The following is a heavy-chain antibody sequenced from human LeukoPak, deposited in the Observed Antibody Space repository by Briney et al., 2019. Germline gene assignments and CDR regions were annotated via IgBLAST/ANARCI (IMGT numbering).Heavy chain of an antibody. CDR2: IDYSGST. D-gene: IGHD3-16*02. CDR3: ARALGELSFDY. Sequence: SETLSLTCTVSGGSMSIYYWSWIRQPPGKGLEWIGCIDYSGSTNYNPSLKSRVTISVDTSKNQFSLKVRSVTAADTAVYYCARALGELSFDYWGQGTLVTVSS. V-gene: IGHV4-59*01. J-gene: IGHJ4*02. CDR1: GGSMSIYY.